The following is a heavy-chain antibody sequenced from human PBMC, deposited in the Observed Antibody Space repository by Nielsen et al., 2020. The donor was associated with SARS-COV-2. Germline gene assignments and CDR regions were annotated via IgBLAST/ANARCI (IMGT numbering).Heavy chain of an antibody. J-gene: IGHJ5*02. Sequence: ASVKVSCKASGYTSTNFHIHWVRQAPGESLEWMGWIKVGSGNTKYSPKFQGRVTFTTDTSAATAFMELTSLKSEDTAVYFCVIVTAALAFDPWGQGPLVTVSS. V-gene: IGHV1-3*01. CDR2: IKVGSGNT. CDR3: VIVTAALAFDP. D-gene: IGHD3-16*02. CDR1: GYTSTNFH.